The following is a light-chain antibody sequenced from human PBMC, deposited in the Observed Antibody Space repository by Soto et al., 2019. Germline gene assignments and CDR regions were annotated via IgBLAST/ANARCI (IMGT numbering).Light chain of an antibody. CDR1: QSISSW. CDR2: DAS. Sequence: DIHMTQSPSTLSASLLYIVTITCXASQSISSWLAWYQQKPGKAPKLLIYDASSLESGVPSRFGGSGSGTEFTLTISSLQPDDFATYYCQQYNSYSPTFGQGTKVDIK. CDR3: QQYNSYSPT. J-gene: IGKJ1*01. V-gene: IGKV1-5*01.